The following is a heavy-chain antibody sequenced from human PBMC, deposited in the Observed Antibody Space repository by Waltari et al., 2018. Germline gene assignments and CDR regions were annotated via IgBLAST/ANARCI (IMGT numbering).Heavy chain of an antibody. J-gene: IGHJ5*02. V-gene: IGHV4-38-2*01. CDR3: ARLDYYDMRVFDP. CDR1: GYSISSGYY. CDR2: IYHSGSN. D-gene: IGHD3-22*01. Sequence: QVQLQESGPGLVKPSETLSLTCAVSGYSISSGYYWGWIRQPPGKGLEWIGSIYHSGSNYYNPSLKSRVTISVDTSKNQFSLKLSSVTAADTAVYYCARLDYYDMRVFDPWGQGTLVTVSS.